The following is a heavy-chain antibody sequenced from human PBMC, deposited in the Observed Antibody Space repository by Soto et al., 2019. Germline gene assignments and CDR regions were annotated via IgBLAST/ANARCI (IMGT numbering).Heavy chain of an antibody. V-gene: IGHV3-74*01. Sequence: EVQLVESGGGLVQPGGSLRLYCAASGFTFSSYWMHWVRQAPGKGLVWVSRINSDGSSTNYADSVKGRFTISRDNAKNTLYLQMNSLRAEDTAVYYCARDLRFSSSWFLIGWFDPWGQGTLVTVSS. D-gene: IGHD6-13*01. CDR1: GFTFSSYW. CDR2: INSDGSST. J-gene: IGHJ5*02. CDR3: ARDLRFSSSWFLIGWFDP.